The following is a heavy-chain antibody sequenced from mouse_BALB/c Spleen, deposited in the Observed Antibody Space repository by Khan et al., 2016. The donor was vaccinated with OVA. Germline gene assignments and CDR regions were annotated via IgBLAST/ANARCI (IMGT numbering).Heavy chain of an antibody. CDR3: ARDTIDY. Sequence: VQLQQSGAELAKPGASVKMSCTASGYTFTSYWMHWIKQRPGQGLEWIGYINPTSGYTDYNQKFKDKATLTADKSSSTAYMQLSSLTSDDSAVYYGARDTIDYWGQGTALTVSS. CDR2: INPTSGYT. CDR1: GYTFTSYW. J-gene: IGHJ2*01. V-gene: IGHV1-7*01.